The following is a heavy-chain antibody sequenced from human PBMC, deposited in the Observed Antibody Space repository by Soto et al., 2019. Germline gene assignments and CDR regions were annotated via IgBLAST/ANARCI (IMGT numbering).Heavy chain of an antibody. CDR1: GYSFTSYW. V-gene: IGHV5-51*01. Sequence: GESLKISCKGSGYSFTSYWIGWVRQMPGKGPEWMGIIYPGDSDARYSPSFQGQVTISADKSIRTAYLQWSSLKASDTAIYYCARGDYDILTGDFKSYYGMDVWGQGTTVTVSS. J-gene: IGHJ6*02. CDR3: ARGDYDILTGDFKSYYGMDV. CDR2: IYPGDSDA. D-gene: IGHD3-9*01.